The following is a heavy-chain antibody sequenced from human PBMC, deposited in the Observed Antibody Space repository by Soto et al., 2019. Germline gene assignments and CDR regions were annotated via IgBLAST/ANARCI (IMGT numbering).Heavy chain of an antibody. D-gene: IGHD2-2*02. CDR1: GFTFSSYG. CDR3: ARELGYCSSTSCYKYYYYGMDV. Sequence: QVQLVESGGGVVQPGRSLRLSCAASGFTFSSYGMHWVRQAPGKGLEWVAVIWYDGSNKYYADSVKGRFTISRDNSKNTLYLQMNSLRAEDTAVYYCARELGYCSSTSCYKYYYYGMDVWGQGTTVTVSS. J-gene: IGHJ6*02. V-gene: IGHV3-33*01. CDR2: IWYDGSNK.